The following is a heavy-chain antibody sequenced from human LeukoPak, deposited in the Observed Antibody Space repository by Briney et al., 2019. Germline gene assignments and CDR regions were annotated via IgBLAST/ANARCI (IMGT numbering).Heavy chain of an antibody. J-gene: IGHJ5*02. CDR2: ISSTSSTI. V-gene: IGHV3-48*01. Sequence: GGSLRLSCAASGFTFSSYTMNWVRQAPGKGLEWVSYISSTSSTIYYAASVKGRFIISRDNAKNPLYLQMNSLRAEDTAVYYCARDRSVRSSIVVAGGFDPWGQGTLVTVSS. CDR1: GFTFSSYT. CDR3: ARDRSVRSSIVVAGGFDP. D-gene: IGHD6-13*01.